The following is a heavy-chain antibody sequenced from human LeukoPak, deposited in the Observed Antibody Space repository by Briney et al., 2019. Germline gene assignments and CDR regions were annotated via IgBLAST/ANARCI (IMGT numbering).Heavy chain of an antibody. Sequence: GGSLRLSCAASGFTFSIFAMHWVRQAPGKGLVWLALISYDGSNKYYADSVKGRFTISRDNSKNTLYLQMNSLRPEDTAVYYCTREGDESLYYFDYWGQGTLVTVSS. CDR1: GFTFSIFA. CDR3: TREGDESLYYFDY. CDR2: ISYDGSNK. J-gene: IGHJ4*02. D-gene: IGHD3-16*01. V-gene: IGHV3-30-3*01.